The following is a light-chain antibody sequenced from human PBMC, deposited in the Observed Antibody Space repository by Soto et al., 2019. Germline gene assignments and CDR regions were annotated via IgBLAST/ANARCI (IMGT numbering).Light chain of an antibody. CDR2: EGD. J-gene: IGLJ1*01. CDR1: SSDVGSSNL. V-gene: IGLV2-23*01. CDR3: CSFARSTTFYV. Sequence: QSVLTQPASVSVSPGQSITISCSGTSSDVGSSNLVSWYQQHPGKAPKLIIFEGDRRPSGVSGRFSGSKSGNTASLTISGLQAEDEADDYCCSFARSTTFYVFGAGTKVTVL.